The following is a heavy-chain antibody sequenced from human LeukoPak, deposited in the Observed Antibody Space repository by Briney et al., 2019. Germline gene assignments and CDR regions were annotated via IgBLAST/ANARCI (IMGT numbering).Heavy chain of an antibody. CDR3: ARLRGESNWSDGLEYDYYYMDV. D-gene: IGHD1-1*01. V-gene: IGHV4-39*01. J-gene: IGHJ6*03. CDR2: IYYSGSS. CDR1: GGAISSSSYC. Sequence: SETLSLTCTVSGGAISSSSYCWVWMRQPPGQGLEWIGSIYYSGSSYYNASLKIRVTISVDTSKNQFSLKLSSVTAADTAMYYCARLRGESNWSDGLEYDYYYMDVWGKGTTVTVSS.